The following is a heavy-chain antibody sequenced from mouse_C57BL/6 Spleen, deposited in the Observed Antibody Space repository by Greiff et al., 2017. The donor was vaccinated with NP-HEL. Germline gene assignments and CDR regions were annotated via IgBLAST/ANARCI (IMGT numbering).Heavy chain of an antibody. D-gene: IGHD2-2*01. CDR3: ARVRGYDGYYFDY. J-gene: IGHJ2*01. CDR2: ISYDGSN. CDR1: GYSITSGYY. V-gene: IGHV3-6*01. Sequence: EVQVVESGPGLVKPSQSLSLTCSVTGYSITSGYYWNWIRQFPGNKLEWMGYISYDGSNNYNPSLKNRISITRDTSKNQFFLKLNSVTTEDTATYYCARVRGYDGYYFDYWGQGTTLTVSS.